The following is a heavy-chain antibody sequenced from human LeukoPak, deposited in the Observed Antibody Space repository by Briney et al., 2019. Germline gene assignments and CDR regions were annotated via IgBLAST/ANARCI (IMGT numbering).Heavy chain of an antibody. J-gene: IGHJ3*02. D-gene: IGHD3-3*01. CDR3: AKFTYYDFWSGELDAFDI. CDR2: IRYDGSNK. V-gene: IGHV3-30*02. Sequence: GGSLRLSCAASGFTFSSYGMHWVRQAPGKGLEWVAFIRYDGSNKYYADSVKGRFTISRDNSKNTLYLQMNSLRAEDTAVYYCAKFTYYDFWSGELDAFDIWGQGTMVTVSS. CDR1: GFTFSSYG.